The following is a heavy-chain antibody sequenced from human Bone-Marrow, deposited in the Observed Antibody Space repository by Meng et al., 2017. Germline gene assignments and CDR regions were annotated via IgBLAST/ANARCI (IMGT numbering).Heavy chain of an antibody. D-gene: IGHD3-9*01. V-gene: IGHV4-31*03. J-gene: IGHJ3*02. CDR3: ARDQFRSVLRYFDWSMPVYAFDI. Sequence: SETLSLTCTVSGGSISSGGYYWSWLRQHPGKGLEWIGYIYYSGSTYYNPSLKSRVTISVDTSKNQFSLKLSSVTAADTAVYYCARDQFRSVLRYFDWSMPVYAFDIWGQGTMVTVSS. CDR2: IYYSGST. CDR1: GGSISSGGYY.